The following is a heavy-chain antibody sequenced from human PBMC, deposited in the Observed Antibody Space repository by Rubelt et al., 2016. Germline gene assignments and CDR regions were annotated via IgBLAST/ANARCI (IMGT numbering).Heavy chain of an antibody. D-gene: IGHD4-11*01. Sequence: QAQLQQWGAGLLSPSDTLSLTCAVFTGSFNGYRWSWIRQKSDEGLEWIGEVTHSGDANYNPSLRDRVSISAESSKNQFSLRLTSLTAADTAVYYCASIPKTSEGPDTFDIWGQGTMVTVSS. CDR1: TGSFNGYR. CDR3: ASIPKTSEGPDTFDI. CDR2: VTHSGDA. V-gene: IGHV4-34*02. J-gene: IGHJ3*02.